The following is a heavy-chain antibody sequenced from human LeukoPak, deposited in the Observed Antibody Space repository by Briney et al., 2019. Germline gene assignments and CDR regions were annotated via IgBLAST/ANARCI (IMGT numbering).Heavy chain of an antibody. CDR2: ISSSSSYI. J-gene: IGHJ4*02. V-gene: IGHV3-21*01. CDR3: ARDRGYSYFGY. Sequence: GGSLRLSCAASGFTLSSYSMNWVRQAPGKGLEWVSSISSSSSYIYYADSVKGRFNISRDNAKNSLYLQMNSLRAVDTAVYYCARDRGYSYFGYWGRGTLVTVSS. CDR1: GFTLSSYS. D-gene: IGHD5-18*01.